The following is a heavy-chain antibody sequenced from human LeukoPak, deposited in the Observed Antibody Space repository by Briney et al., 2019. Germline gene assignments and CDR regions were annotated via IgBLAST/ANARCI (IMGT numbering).Heavy chain of an antibody. V-gene: IGHV3-9*01. CDR2: ISYNRGTR. J-gene: IGHJ4*02. CDR1: GFKFDDYA. D-gene: IGHD3-22*01. Sequence: GRSLRLSCAGSGFKFDDYAMHWVRQAPGKGLEWVSGISYNRGTRGYADSVRGRFTISRDNAKNSLYLQMSSLRAEDTAFYYCTKDYRGGYYSSGSFINWGQGTLVTVSS. CDR3: TKDYRGGYYSSGSFIN.